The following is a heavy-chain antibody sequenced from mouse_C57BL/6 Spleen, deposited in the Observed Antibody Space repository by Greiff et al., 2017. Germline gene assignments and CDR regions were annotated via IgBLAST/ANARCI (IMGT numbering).Heavy chain of an antibody. V-gene: IGHV1-69*01. CDR1: GYTFTSYW. J-gene: IGHJ2*01. CDR3: AREGLAGTNYFDY. CDR2: IDPSDSYT. D-gene: IGHD4-1*01. Sequence: QVQLKQPGAELVMPGASVKLSCKASGYTFTSYWMHWVKQRPGQGLEWIGEIDPSDSYTNYNQKFKGKSTLTVDKSSSTAYMQLSSLTSEDSAVYYCAREGLAGTNYFDYWGQGTTLTVAS.